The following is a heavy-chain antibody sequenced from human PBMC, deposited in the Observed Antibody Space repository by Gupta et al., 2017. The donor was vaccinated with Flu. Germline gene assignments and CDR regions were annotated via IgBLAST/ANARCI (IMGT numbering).Heavy chain of an antibody. J-gene: IGHJ6*02. D-gene: IGHD5-12*01. CDR1: GFTFSNAW. CDR3: TTSLSIVATIRLPAYYGMDV. CDR2: IKSKTDGGTT. Sequence: EVQLVESGGGLVKPGGSLRLSCAASGFTFSNAWMSWVRQAPGKGLEWVGRIKSKTDGGTTDYAAPVKGRFTISRDDSKNTLYLQMNSLKTEDTAVYYCTTSLSIVATIRLPAYYGMDVWGQGTTVTVSS. V-gene: IGHV3-15*01.